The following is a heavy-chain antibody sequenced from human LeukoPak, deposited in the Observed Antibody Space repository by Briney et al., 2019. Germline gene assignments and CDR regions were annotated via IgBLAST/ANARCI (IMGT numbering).Heavy chain of an antibody. CDR2: IYHDGST. Sequence: KPSEPLSLTCAVSGGSISSNNWWIWVRQSPEKGLEWIGEIYHDGSTNYNPSLKSRVTISMDKSKNQLSLKLNFVTAADTAVYYCAKDLRAAAQYYFDYWGQGTLVTVSS. V-gene: IGHV4-4*02. CDR3: AKDLRAAAQYYFDY. J-gene: IGHJ4*02. D-gene: IGHD6-13*01. CDR1: GGSISSNNW.